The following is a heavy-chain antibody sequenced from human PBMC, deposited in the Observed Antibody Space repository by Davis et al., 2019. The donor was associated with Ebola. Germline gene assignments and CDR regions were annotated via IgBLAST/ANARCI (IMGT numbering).Heavy chain of an antibody. CDR2: MNPNSGNT. J-gene: IGHJ4*02. Sequence: ASVKVSCKASGYTFTGYDINWVRQATGQGLEWIGWMNPNSGNTGYAQKFQGRVTMTRENSMSTAYMELSSLRSEDTAVYFCARGGVAYSDLDYWGQGTLVAVSS. CDR1: GYTFTGYD. D-gene: IGHD2-21*01. CDR3: ARGGVAYSDLDY. V-gene: IGHV1-8*01.